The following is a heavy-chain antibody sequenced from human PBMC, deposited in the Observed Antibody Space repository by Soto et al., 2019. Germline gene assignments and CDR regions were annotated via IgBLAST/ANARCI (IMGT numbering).Heavy chain of an antibody. J-gene: IGHJ5*02. CDR1: GGSISSGDYY. V-gene: IGHV4-30-4*01. CDR3: ARVVVLVPAASSWFDP. D-gene: IGHD2-2*01. CDR2: IYYSGST. Sequence: PSETLSLTCTVSGGSISSGDYYWSWIRQPPGKGLEWIGYIYYSGSTYYNPSLKSRVTISVDTSKNQFSLKLSSVTAADTAVYYCARVVVLVPAASSWFDPRGQRTPVTVSS.